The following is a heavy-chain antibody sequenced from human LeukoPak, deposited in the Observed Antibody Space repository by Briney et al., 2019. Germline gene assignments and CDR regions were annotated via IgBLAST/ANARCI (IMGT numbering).Heavy chain of an antibody. CDR1: GFTFSGSA. J-gene: IGHJ5*02. Sequence: PGGSLRLSCAASGFTFSGSAMHWVRQASGKGLEWVGRIRSKANSYATAYAASVKGRFTISRDDSKNTAYLQMNSLKTEDTAVYYCTRLVGYCSSGSCYPWFWFDPWGQGTLVTVSS. D-gene: IGHD2-15*01. CDR2: IRSKANSYAT. V-gene: IGHV3-73*01. CDR3: TRLVGYCSSGSCYPWFWFDP.